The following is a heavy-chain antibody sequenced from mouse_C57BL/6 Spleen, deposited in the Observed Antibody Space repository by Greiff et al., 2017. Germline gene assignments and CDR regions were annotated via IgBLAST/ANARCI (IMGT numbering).Heavy chain of an antibody. J-gene: IGHJ4*01. CDR2: ISSGSSTI. V-gene: IGHV5-17*01. CDR3: ARRDWDAMDY. Sequence: EVQLVESGGGLVKPGGSLKLSCAASGFTFSDYGMHWVRQAPEKGLEWVAYISSGSSTIYYADTVKGRFTISRDNAKNTLFLQMSSLRSEDTAMYYCARRDWDAMDYWGQGTSVTVSS. CDR1: GFTFSDYG. D-gene: IGHD4-1*01.